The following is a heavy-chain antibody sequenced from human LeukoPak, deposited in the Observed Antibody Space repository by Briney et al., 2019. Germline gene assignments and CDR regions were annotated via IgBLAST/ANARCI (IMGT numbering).Heavy chain of an antibody. D-gene: IGHD5-18*01. CDR1: NVSMISYY. CDR3: AREGAGSYGFRYIDV. V-gene: IGHV4-59*01. CDR2: IYYGGST. J-gene: IGHJ6*03. Sequence: ASETLSLTCTVSNVSMISYYWSWLRQPPGKGLEWMVYIYYGGSTNYNPSLKSRVTILVDTSKNQFSLKLSSVTAADTAVYYCAREGAGSYGFRYIDVWGKGTTVTVSS.